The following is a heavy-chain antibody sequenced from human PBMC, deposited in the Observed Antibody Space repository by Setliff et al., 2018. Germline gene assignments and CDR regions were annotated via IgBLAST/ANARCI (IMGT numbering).Heavy chain of an antibody. V-gene: IGHV4-31*03. CDR3: ARDEGGFLQLDH. CDR2: IYYRGTT. CDR1: GGSINSGGYY. Sequence: PSETLSLNCSVSGGSINSGGYYWTWIRRRPGRGLEWIGHIYYRGTTHYNESLKSRVAIFIDTSRNHFSLSLTSVTAADTAMYYCARDEGGFLQLDHWGLGNLVTVSS. D-gene: IGHD3-16*01. J-gene: IGHJ4*02.